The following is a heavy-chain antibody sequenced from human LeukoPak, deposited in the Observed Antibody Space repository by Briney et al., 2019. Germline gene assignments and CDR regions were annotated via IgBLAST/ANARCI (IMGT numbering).Heavy chain of an antibody. CDR1: GGSTSSTSYY. CDR3: ASQLGYGSGTYYNKLFDY. V-gene: IGHV4-39*01. Sequence: SETLSLTCTVSGGSTSSTSYYWGWIRQPPGEGLEWIGSIYYSGTTYYNPSLKSRVTISLDTSQNQFSLRLTSVTAADTAVYYCASQLGYGSGTYYNKLFDYWGQGTLLTVSS. CDR2: IYYSGTT. J-gene: IGHJ4*02. D-gene: IGHD3-10*01.